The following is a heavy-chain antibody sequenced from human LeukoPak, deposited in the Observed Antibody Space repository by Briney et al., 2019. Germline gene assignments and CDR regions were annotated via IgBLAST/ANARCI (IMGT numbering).Heavy chain of an antibody. V-gene: IGHV3-48*03. Sequence: GGSLRLSCAASGFTFSSYEMNWVRQAPGKGLEWVSYISSSGSTIYYADSVKGRFTISRDNAKNSLYLQMNSLRAEDTAVYYCASTLHYDILGPLDYWGQGTLVTVSS. J-gene: IGHJ4*02. CDR3: ASTLHYDILGPLDY. D-gene: IGHD3-9*01. CDR2: ISSSGSTI. CDR1: GFTFSSYE.